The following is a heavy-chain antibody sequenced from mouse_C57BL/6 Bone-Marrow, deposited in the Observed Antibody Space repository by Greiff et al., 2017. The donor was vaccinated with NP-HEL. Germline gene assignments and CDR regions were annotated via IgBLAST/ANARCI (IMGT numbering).Heavy chain of an antibody. J-gene: IGHJ4*01. CDR2: IHPNSGST. CDR3: ARDDYYGSSYDYAMDY. V-gene: IGHV1-64*01. CDR1: GYTFTSYW. D-gene: IGHD1-1*01. Sequence: QVHVKQPGAELVKPGASVKLSCKASGYTFTSYWMHWVKQRPGQGLEWIGMIHPNSGSTNYNEKFKSKATLTVDKSSSTAYMQLSSLTSEDSAVYYCARDDYYGSSYDYAMDYWGQGTSVTVSS.